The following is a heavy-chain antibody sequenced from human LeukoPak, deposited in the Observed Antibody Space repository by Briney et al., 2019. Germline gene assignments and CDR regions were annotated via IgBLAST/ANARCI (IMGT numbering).Heavy chain of an antibody. V-gene: IGHV3-23*01. CDR1: GFTFSSYA. D-gene: IGHD1-1*01. J-gene: IGHJ4*02. CDR2: ISRSADIT. Sequence: GGSLRLSCAASGFTFSSYAMSWVRQAPGKGLEWVSAISRSADITYYADSVKGRFTISRDISKNTLFLQMNSLRAEDTAVYYCAKEEVPNDFWGRGTLVTVSS. CDR3: AKEEVPNDF.